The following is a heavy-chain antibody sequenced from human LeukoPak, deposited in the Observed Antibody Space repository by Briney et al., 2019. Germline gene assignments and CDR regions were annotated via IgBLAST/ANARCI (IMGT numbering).Heavy chain of an antibody. V-gene: IGHV3-74*01. CDR1: GFTFSSYW. D-gene: IGHD1-26*01. CDR2: INSDGSST. Sequence: GGSLRLSCAASGFTFSSYWMHWVRQAPGKGLVWVSRINSDGSSTSYADSVKGRFTISRDNAKNTLYLQMNSLRAEDTAVYYCARVGGSYYAFDIWGQGTMVTVSS. J-gene: IGHJ3*02. CDR3: ARVGGSYYAFDI.